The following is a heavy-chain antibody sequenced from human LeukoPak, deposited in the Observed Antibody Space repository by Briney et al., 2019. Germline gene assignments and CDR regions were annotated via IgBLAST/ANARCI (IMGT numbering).Heavy chain of an antibody. D-gene: IGHD6-19*01. Sequence: PGGSLRLSCGVSGFSFNIHYMSWVRQAPGKGLEWVSYISSSGSTIYYADSVKGRFTISRDNSKNTLYVQMHSLRAEDTAVYYCAKGGIAVAGTSYYYYMDVWGKGTTVTISS. CDR2: ISSSGSTI. J-gene: IGHJ6*03. CDR3: AKGGIAVAGTSYYYYMDV. V-gene: IGHV3-48*01. CDR1: GFSFNIHY.